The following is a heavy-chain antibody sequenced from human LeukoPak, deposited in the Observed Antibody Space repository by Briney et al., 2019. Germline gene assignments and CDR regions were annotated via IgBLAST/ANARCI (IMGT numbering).Heavy chain of an antibody. D-gene: IGHD3-10*01. V-gene: IGHV1-18*01. CDR2: IGAYNGNT. CDR3: ARCPITMVRGVYRMYYYYYMDV. CDR1: GYTFTSYG. Sequence: ASVKVSCKASGYTFTSYGISWVRQAPGQGLEWMGWIGAYNGNTNYAQKLQGRVTMTTDTSTSTAYMELRSLRSDDTAVYYCARCPITMVRGVYRMYYYYYMDVWGKGTTVTVSS. J-gene: IGHJ6*03.